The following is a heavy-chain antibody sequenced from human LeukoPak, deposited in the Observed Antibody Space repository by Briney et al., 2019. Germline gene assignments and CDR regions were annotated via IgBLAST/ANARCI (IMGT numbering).Heavy chain of an antibody. V-gene: IGHV4-61*02. CDR1: GDSISSGDYY. CDR2: ISSSGST. J-gene: IGHJ4*02. Sequence: PSETLSLTCTVSGDSISSGDYYWSWIRQPAGKGLEWIGRISSSGSTNYNSSLKSRVTISVDTSKNQFSLRLNSVTAADTAVYYCARGRYGDDGHFWGQGILVTVSS. D-gene: IGHD4-17*01. CDR3: ARGRYGDDGHF.